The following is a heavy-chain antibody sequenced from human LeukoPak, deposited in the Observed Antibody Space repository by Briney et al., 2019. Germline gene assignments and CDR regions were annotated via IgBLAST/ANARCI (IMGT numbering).Heavy chain of an antibody. Sequence: ASVKVSCKASGYTLTSYGISWVRQAPGQGLEWMGWISAYNGNTNYAQKLQGRVTMTTDTSTSTAYMELRSLRSDDTAVYYCARGQSGYDFWSGYYTVQLDPWGQGTLVTVSS. D-gene: IGHD3-3*01. V-gene: IGHV1-18*01. CDR1: GYTLTSYG. CDR3: ARGQSGYDFWSGYYTVQLDP. J-gene: IGHJ5*02. CDR2: ISAYNGNT.